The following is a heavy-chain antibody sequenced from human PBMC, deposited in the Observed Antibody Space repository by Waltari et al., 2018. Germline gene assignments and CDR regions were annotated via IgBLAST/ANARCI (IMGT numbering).Heavy chain of an antibody. J-gene: IGHJ6*02. V-gene: IGHV1-69*13. CDR2: IIPIFGTA. CDR1: EGPFGSCA. D-gene: IGHD2-15*01. Sequence: VQMVRSGAEVKKPGSSAKVSCKGSEGPFGSCAISWRRQVPGQGLEWMGGIIPIFGTANYAQKFQGRVTITADESTSTAYMELSSLRSEDTAVYYCARIYCSGGSCSPSWYGMDVWGQGTTVTVSS. CDR3: ARIYCSGGSCSPSWYGMDV.